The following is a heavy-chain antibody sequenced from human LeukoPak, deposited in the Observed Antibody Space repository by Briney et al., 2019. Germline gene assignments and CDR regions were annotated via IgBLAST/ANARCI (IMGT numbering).Heavy chain of an antibody. J-gene: IGHJ6*03. V-gene: IGHV4-38-2*01. CDR3: ARGIVVPAATPIYYYYYMDV. CDR1: GYSISSGYY. Sequence: LETLSLTCAVSGYSISSGYYWGWIRQPPGKGLEWIGSIYHSGSTYYNPSLKSRVTISVDTSKNQFSLKLSSVTAADTAVYCCARGIVVPAATPIYYYYYMDVWGKGTTVTVSS. CDR2: IYHSGST. D-gene: IGHD2-2*01.